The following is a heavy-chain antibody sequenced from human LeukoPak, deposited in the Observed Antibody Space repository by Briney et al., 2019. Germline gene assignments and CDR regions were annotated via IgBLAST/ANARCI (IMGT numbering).Heavy chain of an antibody. J-gene: IGHJ5*02. V-gene: IGHV3-7*05. CDR3: ATVMVATTNWFDP. D-gene: IGHD5-12*01. CDR1: GFTFSTYW. Sequence: GGSLRLSCAASGFTFSTYWMSWVRQAPGKGLEWVANINQDGSDKYYVDSVKGRFTISRDNAKNSLYLQMNSLRAEDTAVYYCATVMVATTNWFDPWGQGTLVTVSS. CDR2: INQDGSDK.